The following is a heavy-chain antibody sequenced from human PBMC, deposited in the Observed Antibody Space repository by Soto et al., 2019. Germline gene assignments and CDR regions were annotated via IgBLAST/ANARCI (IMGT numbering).Heavy chain of an antibody. V-gene: IGHV5-51*01. J-gene: IGHJ6*02. CDR1: GYSFTSYW. CDR2: IYPGDSDT. CDR3: ARTAATYYYYYGVDV. D-gene: IGHD2-2*01. Sequence: PGASLKISCKGSGYSFTSYWIGWVRQMPGKGLEWMGIIYPGDSDTRYSPSFQGQVTISADKSISTAYLQWSSLKASDTAMYYCARTAATYYYYYGVDVWGQGTTVTVSS.